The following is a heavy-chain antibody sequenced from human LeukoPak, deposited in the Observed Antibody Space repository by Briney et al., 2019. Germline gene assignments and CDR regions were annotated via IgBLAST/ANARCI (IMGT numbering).Heavy chain of an antibody. V-gene: IGHV1-2*02. J-gene: IGHJ5*02. CDR1: GYTFTGYY. D-gene: IGHD6-13*01. CDR3: AREGAAATNWFDP. Sequence: ASVKVSCKASGYTFTGYYMHWVRQAPGQGLEWMGWINPNSGATNYAQKFRGRVTMTRDMSISTAHMELNRLRSDDTAVFYCAREGAAATNWFDPWGQGTLVTVSS. CDR2: INPNSGAT.